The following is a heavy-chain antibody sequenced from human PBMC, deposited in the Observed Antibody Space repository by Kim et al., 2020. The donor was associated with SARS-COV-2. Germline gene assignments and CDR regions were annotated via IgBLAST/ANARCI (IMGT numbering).Heavy chain of an antibody. D-gene: IGHD6-19*01. V-gene: IGHV3-23*03. CDR3: ARNNSGWSGFRYFDY. Sequence: DSVKGRFTISRDDSKNTLYLQMNSLRAEDTAVYYCARNNSGWSGFRYFDYWGQGTLVTVSS. J-gene: IGHJ4*02.